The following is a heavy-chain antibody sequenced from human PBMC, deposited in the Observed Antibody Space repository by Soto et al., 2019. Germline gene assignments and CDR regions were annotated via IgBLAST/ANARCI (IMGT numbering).Heavy chain of an antibody. CDR2: ISYDGSNK. CDR1: GFTFSSYG. J-gene: IGHJ6*02. D-gene: IGHD3-10*01. V-gene: IGHV3-30*18. CDR3: AKASSHYYYYYGMDV. Sequence: QVQLVESGGGVVQPGRSLRLSCAASGFTFSSYGMHWVRQAPGKGLEWVAVISYDGSNKYYADSVKGRFTISRDNSKNTLYLQMNSLRAEDTAVYYCAKASSHYYYYYGMDVWGQGTTVTVSS.